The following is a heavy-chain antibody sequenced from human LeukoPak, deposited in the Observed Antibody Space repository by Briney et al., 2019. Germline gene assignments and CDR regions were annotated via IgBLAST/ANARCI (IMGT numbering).Heavy chain of an antibody. CDR2: IGIAGDT. Sequence: GGSLRLSCAASGFTFSDYDMHWVRHAAGKGLEWVSTIGIAGDTYYPGSVKGRFTISRENAKNSLYLQMNSLRAGDTAVYYCTRAFYDNSGFFLDYWGQGTLVTVSS. CDR1: GFTFSDYD. CDR3: TRAFYDNSGFFLDY. J-gene: IGHJ4*02. V-gene: IGHV3-13*01. D-gene: IGHD3-22*01.